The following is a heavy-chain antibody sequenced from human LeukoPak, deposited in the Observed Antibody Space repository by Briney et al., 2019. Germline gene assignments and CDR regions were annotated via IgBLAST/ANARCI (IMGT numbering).Heavy chain of an antibody. CDR1: GFTFSSYW. CDR2: LNKDGSAK. J-gene: IGHJ6*03. V-gene: IGHV3-7*01. CDR3: ARMRRDLAKGDYFYYYYMDV. Sequence: PGGSLRLSCAASGFTFSSYWMTWVRQAPGKGLEWVATLNKDGSAKYNVDSVKGRFTISRDNAKNSLYLQMSSLRAEDTAVYYCARMRRDLAKGDYFYYYYMDVWGKGTTVTVSS.